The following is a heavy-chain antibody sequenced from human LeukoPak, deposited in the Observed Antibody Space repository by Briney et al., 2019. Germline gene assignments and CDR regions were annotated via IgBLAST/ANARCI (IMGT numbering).Heavy chain of an antibody. CDR1: GITLSNYG. Sequence: RGSLRLSCAVSGITLSNYGMSWVRQAPGNGLEWVAGISDSGGRTIYADSVKGRFTISRDNPKNTLYLHMNSLRAEDTAVYVCAKRGVVIRVILVGFHKEAYYFDSWGQGAVVTVSS. CDR2: ISDSGGRT. V-gene: IGHV3-23*01. D-gene: IGHD3-22*01. CDR3: AKRGVVIRVILVGFHKEAYYFDS. J-gene: IGHJ4*02.